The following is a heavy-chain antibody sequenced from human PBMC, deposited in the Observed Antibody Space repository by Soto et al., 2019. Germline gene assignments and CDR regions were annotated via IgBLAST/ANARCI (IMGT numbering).Heavy chain of an antibody. V-gene: IGHV4-59*01. CDR2: IYYSGST. D-gene: IGHD3-10*01. J-gene: IGHJ3*02. CDR1: GGSISSYY. Sequence: QVQLQESGPGLVKPSETLSLTCTVSGGSISSYYWSWIRQPPGKGLEWIGYIYYSGSTNSNPSLMSRVTISVDTSKNLFSLKLSSVTAADTAVCYCARVWGGAFDIWGQGTMVTVSS. CDR3: ARVWGGAFDI.